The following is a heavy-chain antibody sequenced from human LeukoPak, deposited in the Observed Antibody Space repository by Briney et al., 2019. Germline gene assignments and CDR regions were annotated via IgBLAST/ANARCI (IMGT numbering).Heavy chain of an antibody. D-gene: IGHD3-22*01. CDR3: ARAQSVNPMIEVDDKWFDP. CDR1: GGSISSSRYY. Sequence: PSETLSLTCTVSGGSISSSRYYGGWIRQPPGKGLEWIGSLYYSGSTYYNPSLKSRVTISVDTSKNQFSLKLTSVTAADTAVYYCARAQSVNPMIEVDDKWFDPWGQGTLVTVSS. CDR2: LYYSGST. J-gene: IGHJ5*02. V-gene: IGHV4-39*07.